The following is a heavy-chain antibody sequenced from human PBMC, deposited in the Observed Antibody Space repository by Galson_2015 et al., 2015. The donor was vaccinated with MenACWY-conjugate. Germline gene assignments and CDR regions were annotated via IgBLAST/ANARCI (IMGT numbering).Heavy chain of an antibody. V-gene: IGHV3-53*01. J-gene: IGHJ6*03. D-gene: IGHD4-11*01. CDR2: IYSGGST. Sequence: SLRLSCAASGFTVSSNYMSWVRQAPGKGLEWVSVIYSGGSTYYADSVKGRFTISRDNSKNTLYLQMNSLRAEDTAVYYCARGATTVRGYYMDVWCKGTTVTVSS. CDR1: GFTVSSNY. CDR3: ARGATTVRGYYMDV.